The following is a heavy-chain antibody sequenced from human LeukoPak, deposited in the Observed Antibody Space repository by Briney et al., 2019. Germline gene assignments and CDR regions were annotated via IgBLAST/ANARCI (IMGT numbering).Heavy chain of an antibody. V-gene: IGHV3-64D*06. CDR2: ISSNGGST. CDR3: VKTEDIVVVPAAMPFDY. J-gene: IGHJ4*02. Sequence: GGSLRLSCAASGFTFSDYYMSWIRQAPGKGLEWVSAISSNGGSTYYADSVKGRFAISRDNSKNTLYLQMSSLRAEDTAVYYCVKTEDIVVVPAAMPFDYWGQGTLVTVSS. D-gene: IGHD2-2*01. CDR1: GFTFSDYY.